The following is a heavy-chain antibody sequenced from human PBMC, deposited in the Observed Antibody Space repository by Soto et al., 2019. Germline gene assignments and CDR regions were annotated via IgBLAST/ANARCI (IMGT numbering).Heavy chain of an antibody. V-gene: IGHV3-30*18. CDR3: AKDGDRPGIAVAGSY. CDR2: ILYDGSYE. D-gene: IGHD6-19*01. CDR1: GFTLTSYG. Sequence: QVQLVESGGGVVQPGRSLRLSCAASGFTLTSYGMHWVRQAPGKGLEWVAVILYDGSYEHYIDSVKGRFAISRDTSKNTLYLQMNSLRVEDTAVYYCAKDGDRPGIAVAGSYWGQGTLVTVSS. J-gene: IGHJ4*02.